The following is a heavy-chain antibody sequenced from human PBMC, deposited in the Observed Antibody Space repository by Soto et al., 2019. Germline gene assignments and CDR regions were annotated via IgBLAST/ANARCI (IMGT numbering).Heavy chain of an antibody. D-gene: IGHD2-8*01. CDR2: VSANNGHT. J-gene: IGHJ6*02. V-gene: IGHV1-18*01. CDR1: CLTFSNYG. CDR3: ARDIESVTAKHFFYYYAMDV. Sequence: ASGQVCCEASCLTFSNYGLNGVREAPGQGLEWMGWVSANNGHTNYAQNLQGRVSMTTDTSTSTAYMELRGLTFDDTAVYYCARDIESVTAKHFFYYYAMDVWRQGTTVTV.